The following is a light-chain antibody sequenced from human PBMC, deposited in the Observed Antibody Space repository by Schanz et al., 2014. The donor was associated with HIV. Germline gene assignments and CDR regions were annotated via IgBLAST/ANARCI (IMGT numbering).Light chain of an antibody. CDR3: SSYAGNNNGV. Sequence: QSALTQPPSASGSPGQSVTISCTGTSSDVGGYNYVPWYQQHPGKAPKLMIYEVTKRPSGVPDRFSGSKSGNTASLTVSGLQAEDEADYYCSSYAGNNNGVFGGGTKLTVL. J-gene: IGLJ3*02. V-gene: IGLV2-8*01. CDR1: SSDVGGYNY. CDR2: EVT.